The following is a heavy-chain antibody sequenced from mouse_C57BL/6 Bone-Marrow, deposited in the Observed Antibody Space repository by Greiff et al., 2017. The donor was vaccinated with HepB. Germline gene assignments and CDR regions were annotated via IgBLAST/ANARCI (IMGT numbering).Heavy chain of an antibody. Sequence: QVQLQQPGAELVKPGASVKLSCKASGYTFTSYWMQWVKQRPGQGLEWIGEIDPSDSYTNYNQKFKGKATVTVDTSSSTAYRQLSSLTSEDSAVYYCARDGSITTVVATNFDYWGQGTTLTVSS. CDR1: GYTFTSYW. CDR2: IDPSDSYT. J-gene: IGHJ2*01. CDR3: ARDGSITTVVATNFDY. V-gene: IGHV1-50*01. D-gene: IGHD1-1*01.